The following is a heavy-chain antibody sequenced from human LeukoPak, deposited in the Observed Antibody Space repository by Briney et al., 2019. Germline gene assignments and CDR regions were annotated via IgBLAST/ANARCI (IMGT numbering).Heavy chain of an antibody. Sequence: GGSLRLSCAASGFTFSSYAMSWVRQAPGKGLEWVSAISGSGGSTCYADSVKGRFTISRDNSKNTLYLQMNSLRAEDTAVYYCAKVFLYCGGDCYAHFAEYFQHWGQGTLVTVSS. CDR2: ISGSGGST. V-gene: IGHV3-23*01. CDR3: AKVFLYCGGDCYAHFAEYFQH. D-gene: IGHD2-21*02. CDR1: GFTFSSYA. J-gene: IGHJ1*01.